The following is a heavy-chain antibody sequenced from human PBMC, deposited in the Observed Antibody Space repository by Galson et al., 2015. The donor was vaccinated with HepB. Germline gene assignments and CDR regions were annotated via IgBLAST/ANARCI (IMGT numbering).Heavy chain of an antibody. Sequence: SLRLSCAASGISFSNYAMNWVRQTPGKGLGWVSGITSSGGSRFYADSVRGRFTVSRDNSRSTLSLHMNSLRAEDTAVYYCAKKFGDAFDIWGQGTMVTVSS. V-gene: IGHV3-23*01. J-gene: IGHJ3*02. CDR2: ITSSGGSR. D-gene: IGHD3-10*01. CDR1: GISFSNYA. CDR3: AKKFGDAFDI.